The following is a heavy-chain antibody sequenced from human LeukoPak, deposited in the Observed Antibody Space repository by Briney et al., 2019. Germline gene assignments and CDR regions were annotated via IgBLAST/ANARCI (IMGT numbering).Heavy chain of an antibody. CDR3: ARDSSVERGYYYYYYMDV. J-gene: IGHJ6*03. D-gene: IGHD2-15*01. V-gene: IGHV4-39*07. Sequence: SETLSLTCTVSGGSISSSSYYWGWIRLPPGKGLEWIGSIYYSGSTYYNPSLKSRVTISVDTSKNQFSLKLSSVTAADTAVYYCARDSSVERGYYYYYYMDVWGKGTTVTISS. CDR2: IYYSGST. CDR1: GGSISSSSYY.